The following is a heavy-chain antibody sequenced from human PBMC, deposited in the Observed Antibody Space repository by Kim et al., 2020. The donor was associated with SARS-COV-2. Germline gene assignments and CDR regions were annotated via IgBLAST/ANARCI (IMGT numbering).Heavy chain of an antibody. J-gene: IGHJ3*02. D-gene: IGHD5-12*01. V-gene: IGHV1-3*04. CDR2: ITTGNGDT. CDR3: ARVGPNSAYTANTFEI. Sequence: ASVKVSCKASGYTFTSFAIHWVRQAPGQRLEWMGWITTGNGDTKYSQQFQDRVTITRDTSASTAYMELSSLRFEDTAVYYCARVGPNSAYTANTFEIWGHGTMVAVSS. CDR1: GYTFTSFA.